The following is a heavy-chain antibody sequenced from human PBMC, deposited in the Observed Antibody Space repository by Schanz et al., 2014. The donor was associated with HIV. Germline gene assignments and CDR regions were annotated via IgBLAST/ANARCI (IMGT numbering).Heavy chain of an antibody. CDR3: AKTSYGWYFDY. CDR2: ISGGGGST. CDR1: GFTFSSYA. V-gene: IGHV3-23*01. Sequence: EVQLLESGGGLVQPGGSLRLSCAASGFTFSSYAMTWVRQAPGKGLKWVSAISGGGGSTYYADSVKGRFTISRDNSKNTLYFQMNSLRAEDTAIYYCAKTSYGWYFDYWGQGTLVTVSS. J-gene: IGHJ4*02. D-gene: IGHD6-19*01.